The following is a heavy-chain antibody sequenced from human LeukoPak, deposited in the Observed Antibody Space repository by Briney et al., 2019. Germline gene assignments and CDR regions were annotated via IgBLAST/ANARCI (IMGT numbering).Heavy chain of an antibody. V-gene: IGHV3-30*04. CDR3: ARKVVVVAATDWFDP. CDR2: ISENGSIK. CDR1: GFTLSTHV. J-gene: IGHJ5*02. D-gene: IGHD2-15*01. Sequence: PGGSLRLSCAASGFTLSTHVMHWVRQAPGKGLEWVAVISENGSIKYYADSVRGRFTISIDNSKNTLYLQMNSLTPEDTAVYYCARKVVVVAATDWFDPWGQGTLVTVSP.